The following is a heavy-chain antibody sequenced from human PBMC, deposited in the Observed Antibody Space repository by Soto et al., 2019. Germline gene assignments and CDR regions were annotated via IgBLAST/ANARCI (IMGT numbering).Heavy chain of an antibody. CDR3: ARGVGACDRRTRGCSNSWYTTRDY. CDR2: IWFDGSNK. Sequence: QVHLVESGGGVVQPGRSLRLSCAASGFTFSSYGMHWVRQAPGKGLEWVAVIWFDGSNKYYADSVKGRFTISRDNSKNTVYLQMNILRAEDTALYYCARGVGACDRRTRGCSNSWYTTRDYWGQRTLVTVSS. J-gene: IGHJ4*02. V-gene: IGHV3-33*01. D-gene: IGHD6-13*01. CDR1: GFTFSSYG.